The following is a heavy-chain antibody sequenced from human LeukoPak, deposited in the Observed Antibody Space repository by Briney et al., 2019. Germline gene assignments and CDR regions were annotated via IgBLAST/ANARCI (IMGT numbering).Heavy chain of an antibody. V-gene: IGHV4-61*02. CDR1: GGSISSGSYY. J-gene: IGHJ5*02. Sequence: SETLSLTCTVSGGSISSGSYYWSWIRQPAGKGLEWIGRIYTSGSTNYNPSLKSRVTISVDKSKNQSSLKLSSVTAADTAVYYCARDFRGEENWFDPWGQGTLVTVSS. D-gene: IGHD3-10*01. CDR3: ARDFRGEENWFDP. CDR2: IYTSGST.